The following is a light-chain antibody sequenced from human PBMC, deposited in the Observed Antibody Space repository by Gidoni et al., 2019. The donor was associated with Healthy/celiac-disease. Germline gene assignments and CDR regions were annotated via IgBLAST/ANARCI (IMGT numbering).Light chain of an antibody. CDR2: DAS. V-gene: IGKV1-5*01. CDR1: QRISNW. J-gene: IGKJ2*01. Sequence: IQMTQSPSTLSAAVGDRVTITCRASQRISNWLAWYQQKPGKAPKLLIYDASSLESGVPSRFSGSGSGTEFTLTISSLQPDDFATYYCQQYNSTPYTFGQGTKLEI. CDR3: QQYNSTPYT.